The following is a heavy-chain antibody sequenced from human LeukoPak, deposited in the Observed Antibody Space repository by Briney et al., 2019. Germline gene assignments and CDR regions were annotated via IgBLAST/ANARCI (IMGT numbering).Heavy chain of an antibody. CDR3: ARDRCAYCSSTSYGSFDY. CDR1: GCTFTSYY. Sequence: ASVKVSCKASGCTFTSYYMHWVRQAPGQGLEWMGIINPSGGSTSYAQKFQGRVTMTRDMSTSTVYMELSSLRSEDTAVYYCARDRCAYCSSTSYGSFDYWGQGTLVTVSS. CDR2: INPSGGST. D-gene: IGHD2-2*01. J-gene: IGHJ4*02. V-gene: IGHV1-46*01.